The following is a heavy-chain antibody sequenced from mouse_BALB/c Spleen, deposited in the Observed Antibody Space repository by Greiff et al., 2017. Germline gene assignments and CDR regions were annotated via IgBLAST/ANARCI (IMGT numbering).Heavy chain of an antibody. Sequence: VQRVESGPGLVAPSQSLSITCTVSGFSLTDYGVSWIRQPPGKGLEWLGVIWGGGSTYYNSALKSRLSISKDNSKSQVFLKMNSLQTDDTAMYYCAKPFYDGYYDYAMDYWGQGTSVTVSS. CDR1: GFSLTDYG. D-gene: IGHD2-3*01. CDR3: AKPFYDGYYDYAMDY. V-gene: IGHV2-6-5*01. J-gene: IGHJ4*01. CDR2: IWGGGST.